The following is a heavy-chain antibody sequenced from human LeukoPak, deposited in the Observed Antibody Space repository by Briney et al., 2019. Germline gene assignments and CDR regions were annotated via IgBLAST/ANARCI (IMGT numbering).Heavy chain of an antibody. D-gene: IGHD1-26*01. J-gene: IGHJ5*02. CDR1: GYTFTTYY. CDR3: ARDNSVGDTAWWFDP. V-gene: IGHV1-46*01. CDR2: INPSGGST. Sequence: GASVKISCKASGYTFTTYYIHWVRQAPGQGLEWMGIINPSGGSTSYAQKFQGRVTMTRDMSTSTDYMELSSLRSEDTAVYYCARDNSVGDTAWWFDPWGQGTLVTVSS.